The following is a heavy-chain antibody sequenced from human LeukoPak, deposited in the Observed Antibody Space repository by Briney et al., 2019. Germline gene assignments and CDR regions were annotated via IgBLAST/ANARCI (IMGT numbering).Heavy chain of an antibody. CDR3: ARRQGTYYYDSSGPTPPNFDY. CDR1: GGSFSGYY. J-gene: IGHJ4*02. D-gene: IGHD3-22*01. Sequence: ASETLSLTCAVYGGSFSGYYWSWIRQPPGKGLEWIGEINHSGSTNYNPSLKSRVTISVDTSKNQFSLKLSSVTAADTAVYYCARRQGTYYYDSSGPTPPNFDYWGQGTLVTVSS. CDR2: INHSGST. V-gene: IGHV4-34*01.